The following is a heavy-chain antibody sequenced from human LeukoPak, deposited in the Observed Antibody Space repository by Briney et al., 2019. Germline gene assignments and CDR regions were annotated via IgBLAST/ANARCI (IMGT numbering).Heavy chain of an antibody. V-gene: IGHV1-24*01. Sequence: GASVKVSCKVSGYTLTELSMHWVRQAPGKGLEWMGGFDPEDGETIYAQKFQGRVTMTRDTSTSTVYMELSSLRSEDTAVYYCARVPWVVDDSSSPKTYAFDIWGQGTMVTVSS. J-gene: IGHJ3*02. CDR1: GYTLTELS. D-gene: IGHD6-13*01. CDR3: ARVPWVVDDSSSPKTYAFDI. CDR2: FDPEDGET.